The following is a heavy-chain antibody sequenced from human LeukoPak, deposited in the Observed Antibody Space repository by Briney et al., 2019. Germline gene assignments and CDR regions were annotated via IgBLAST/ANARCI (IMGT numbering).Heavy chain of an antibody. D-gene: IGHD5-18*01. Sequence: GASVKVSCKASGYTFTSYDINWVRQATGQGLEWMGWMNPNSGNTGYAQKFQGRVTITRNTSISTAHMELSSLRAEDTAVYYCAKDLGWIHFAYWGQGTLVTVSS. CDR3: AKDLGWIHFAY. CDR1: GYTFTSYD. CDR2: MNPNSGNT. J-gene: IGHJ4*02. V-gene: IGHV1-8*03.